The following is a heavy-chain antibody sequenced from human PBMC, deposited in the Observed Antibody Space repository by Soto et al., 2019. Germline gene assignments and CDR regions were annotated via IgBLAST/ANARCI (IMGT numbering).Heavy chain of an antibody. J-gene: IGHJ5*02. D-gene: IGHD3-3*01. Sequence: QLQLQELGPGLVKPSETLSLTCTVSGGSISSSSYYWGWIRQPPGKGLEWIGSIYYSGSNYYNPSLKSRFTISVDTSKNQFSLKLSSVTAADTAVYYCARQYRRHITIFGVVILNWFDPWCQGTLVTVSS. CDR3: ARQYRRHITIFGVVILNWFDP. CDR2: IYYSGSN. CDR1: GGSISSSSYY. V-gene: IGHV4-39*01.